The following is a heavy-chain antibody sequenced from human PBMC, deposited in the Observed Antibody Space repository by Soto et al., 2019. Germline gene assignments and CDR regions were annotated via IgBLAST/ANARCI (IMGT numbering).Heavy chain of an antibody. CDR2: INPSGGST. Sequence: GASVKVSCKASGYTFTSYYMHWGRQAPGQGLEWMGIINPSGGSTSYAQKFQGRVTMTRDTSTSTVYMELNSLRAEDTAIYYCAKLGSSSWSPHYYFDYWGQGALITVSS. J-gene: IGHJ4*02. D-gene: IGHD2-2*01. CDR1: GYTFTSYY. CDR3: AKLGSSSWSPHYYFDY. V-gene: IGHV1-46*01.